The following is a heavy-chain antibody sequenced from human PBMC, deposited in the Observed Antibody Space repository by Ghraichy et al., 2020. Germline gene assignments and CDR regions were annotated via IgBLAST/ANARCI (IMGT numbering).Heavy chain of an antibody. CDR3: ARDREYSYGSDAFDI. CDR1: GFTVSSNY. CDR2: IYSGGST. D-gene: IGHD5-18*01. V-gene: IGHV3-53*01. Sequence: GGSLRLSCAASGFTVSSNYMSWVRQAPGKGLEWVSVIYSGGSTYYADSVKGRFTISRDNSKNTLYLQMNSLRAEDTAVYYCARDREYSYGSDAFDIWGQGTMVTVSS. J-gene: IGHJ3*02.